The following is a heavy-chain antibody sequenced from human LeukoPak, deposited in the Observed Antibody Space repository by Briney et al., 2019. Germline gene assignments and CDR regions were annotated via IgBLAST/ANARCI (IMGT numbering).Heavy chain of an antibody. D-gene: IGHD5-12*01. J-gene: IGHJ4*02. V-gene: IGHV1-2*02. CDR1: GYTFTGYY. CDR2: INPNSGGT. Sequence: ASVKVSCKASGYTFTGYYMHWVRQAPGQGLEWMGWINPNSGGTNYAQNFQGRVTMTTDTSISTAYMELSRLRSDDTAVYYCARDVLGGYDQEFDYWGQGTLVTVSS. CDR3: ARDVLGGYDQEFDY.